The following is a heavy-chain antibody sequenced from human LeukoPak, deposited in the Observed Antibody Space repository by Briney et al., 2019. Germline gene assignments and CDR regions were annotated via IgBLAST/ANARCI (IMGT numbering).Heavy chain of an antibody. Sequence: GASVKVSCKASGYTFTSYDINWVRQATGQGLEWMGWMNPNSANTGYAQKFQGRVTMTEDTSTDTAYMELSSLRSGDTAVYYCATGPGLAYNSQFQTDYWGQGTLVTVSS. CDR1: GYTFTSYD. CDR3: ATGPGLAYNSQFQTDY. CDR2: MNPNSANT. D-gene: IGHD5-24*01. J-gene: IGHJ4*02. V-gene: IGHV1-8*01.